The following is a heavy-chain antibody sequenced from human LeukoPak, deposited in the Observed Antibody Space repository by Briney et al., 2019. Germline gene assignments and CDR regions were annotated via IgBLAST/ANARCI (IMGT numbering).Heavy chain of an antibody. CDR3: TRSGYRHPYHFDS. D-gene: IGHD3-22*01. J-gene: IGHJ4*02. CDR2: ISSDGGDK. Sequence: GGSLRLSCAASGFTFSIYAMHWVRQAPGKGLEWVAVISSDGGDKYYADSVKGRFTISRDNSKNTLSLQMNSLRAEDTAIYYCTRSGYRHPYHFDSWGQGTLVTVSS. CDR1: GFTFSIYA. V-gene: IGHV3-30*14.